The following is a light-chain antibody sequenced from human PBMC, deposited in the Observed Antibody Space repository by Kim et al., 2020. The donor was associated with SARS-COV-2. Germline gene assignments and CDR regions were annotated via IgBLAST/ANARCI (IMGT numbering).Light chain of an antibody. CDR1: QSMSSH. Sequence: DIQMTQSPSSLSASVGDRVTITCRTTQSMSSHLNWYQQKPGRAPKLLISAASTLQGGVPSRFSGSGSETDFTLTLSSLQPDDFATYFCQQSYITPFTFGPGTKVDIK. V-gene: IGKV1-39*01. J-gene: IGKJ3*01. CDR3: QQSYITPFT. CDR2: AAS.